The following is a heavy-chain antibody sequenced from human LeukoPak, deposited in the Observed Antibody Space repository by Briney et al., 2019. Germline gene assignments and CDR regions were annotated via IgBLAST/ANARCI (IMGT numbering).Heavy chain of an antibody. D-gene: IGHD4-11*01. Sequence: GGSLSLACTGSGFTFSDGDMNWVRQAPGKGLEWVSSISGRSSHIYYADSIKGRFTISRDNAKNSLYLQMNSLRDEDTAVYYCTRAFPPLRTATAGDLWGQGTLVTVSS. CDR1: GFTFSDGD. V-gene: IGHV3-21*06. CDR2: ISGRSSHI. J-gene: IGHJ5*02. CDR3: TRAFPPLRTATAGDL.